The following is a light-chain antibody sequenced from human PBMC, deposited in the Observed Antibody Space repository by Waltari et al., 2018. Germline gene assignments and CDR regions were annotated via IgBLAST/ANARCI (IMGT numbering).Light chain of an antibody. CDR3: CSYAGSSTVV. CDR1: SSDVGSYNL. V-gene: IGLV2-23*01. J-gene: IGLJ2*01. CDR2: EGS. Sequence: QSALTQPASVSGSPGQSITISCTGTSSDVGSYNLVSWYQQHPGKAPKLMMYEGSKCPAGVSDRFAGSKSGNTASLTISGLQAEDEADYYCCSYAGSSTVVFGGGTKLTIL.